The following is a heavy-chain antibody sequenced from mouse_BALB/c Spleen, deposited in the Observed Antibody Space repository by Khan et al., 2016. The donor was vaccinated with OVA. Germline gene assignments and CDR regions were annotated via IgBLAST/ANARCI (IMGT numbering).Heavy chain of an antibody. CDR1: GYTFTSYY. D-gene: IGHD2-13*01. J-gene: IGHJ3*01. CDR2: INPSDGGT. Sequence: QVQLQQSGAELVKPGTSVKLSCKASGYTFTSYYMYWVKKRPGQGLEWIGGINPSDGGTIFNEKFKSKATLTVDKSSRTAYMQLSSLTSEDSAVYYCTRSAYGDPFAYWGQGTLVTVSA. V-gene: IGHV1S81*02. CDR3: TRSAYGDPFAY.